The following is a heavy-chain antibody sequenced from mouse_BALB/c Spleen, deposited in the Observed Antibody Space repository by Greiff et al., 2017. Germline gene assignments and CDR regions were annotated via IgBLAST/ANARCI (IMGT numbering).Heavy chain of an antibody. D-gene: IGHD1-1*01. CDR2: ISSGGSYT. Sequence: DVQLVESGGGLVKPGGSLKLSCAASGFTFSSYAMSWVRQTPEKRLEWVATISSGGSYTYYPDSVKGRFTISRDNAKNTLYLQMSSLRSEDTAMYYCARRDYDWFAYWGQGTLVTVSA. CDR1: GFTFSSYA. J-gene: IGHJ3*01. CDR3: ARRDYDWFAY. V-gene: IGHV5-9-3*01.